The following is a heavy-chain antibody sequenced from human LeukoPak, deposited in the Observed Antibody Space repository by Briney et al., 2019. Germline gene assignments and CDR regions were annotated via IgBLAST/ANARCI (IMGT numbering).Heavy chain of an antibody. D-gene: IGHD1-26*01. Sequence: SETLSLTCTVSGAPTSAYYWSWIRQPPGKGLEWIGYSYSGGNANYNPSLKSRVTISIDTSENQFSLRLTSVTAADTAVYFCAHSTRGGGYYINAFAVWGQGALVTISS. CDR3: AHSTRGGGYYINAFAV. V-gene: IGHV4-59*01. J-gene: IGHJ3*01. CDR1: GAPTSAYY. CDR2: SYSGGNA.